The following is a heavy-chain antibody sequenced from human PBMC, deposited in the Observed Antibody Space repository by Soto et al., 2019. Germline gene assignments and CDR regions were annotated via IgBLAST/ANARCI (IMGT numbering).Heavy chain of an antibody. D-gene: IGHD1-26*01. CDR3: ARVERSYGMDV. CDR2: ISSSSSYI. Sequence: SLRLSCAASGFTFSSYSMNWVRQAPGKGLEWVSSISSSSSYIYYADSVKGRFTISRDNAKNSLYLQMNSLRAEDTAVYYCARVERSYGMDVWGQGTTVTVSS. V-gene: IGHV3-21*04. CDR1: GFTFSSYS. J-gene: IGHJ6*02.